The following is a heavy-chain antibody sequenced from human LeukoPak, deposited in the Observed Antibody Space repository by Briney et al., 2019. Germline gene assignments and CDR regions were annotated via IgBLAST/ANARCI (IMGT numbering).Heavy chain of an antibody. V-gene: IGHV3-33*01. D-gene: IGHD6-13*01. CDR1: GFTFSSYG. CDR2: IWYDGSNK. CDR3: ARDAFIAAAGTGIAPTWYFDL. J-gene: IGHJ2*01. Sequence: PGGSLRLSCAASGFTFSSYGMHWVRQAPGKGLEGGAVIWYDGSNKYYADSVKGQFTISRDNSKNTLYLQMNSLRAEDTAVYYCARDAFIAAAGTGIAPTWYFDLWGRGTLVTVSS.